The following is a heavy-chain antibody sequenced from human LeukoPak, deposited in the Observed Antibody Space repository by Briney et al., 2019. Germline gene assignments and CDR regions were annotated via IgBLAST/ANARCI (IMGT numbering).Heavy chain of an antibody. CDR1: GFTFSSYA. CDR3: AKGVITMVRGVTGGYFDY. Sequence: GGSLRLSCAASGFTFSSYAMSWVRQAPGKGLEWVSAISGSGGSTYYADSVKGRFTISRDNSKNTLFLQMNSLRAEDTAVYYCAKGVITMVRGVTGGYFDYWGQGTLVTVSS. V-gene: IGHV3-23*01. D-gene: IGHD3-10*01. J-gene: IGHJ4*02. CDR2: ISGSGGST.